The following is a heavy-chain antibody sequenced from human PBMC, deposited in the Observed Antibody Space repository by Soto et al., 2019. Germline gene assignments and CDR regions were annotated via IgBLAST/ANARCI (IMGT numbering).Heavy chain of an antibody. J-gene: IGHJ4*02. Sequence: EVQLVESGGDLVQPGGSLRLSCAASGFTFSRYEMNWVRQAPGKGLEWISYISTSGSTIYYADSVKGRFTISRDNAKNSLYLQMNSLRAEDTAVYYCARELAAAGSFYYWGQGTLVTVSS. D-gene: IGHD6-13*01. CDR2: ISTSGSTI. V-gene: IGHV3-48*03. CDR3: ARELAAAGSFYY. CDR1: GFTFSRYE.